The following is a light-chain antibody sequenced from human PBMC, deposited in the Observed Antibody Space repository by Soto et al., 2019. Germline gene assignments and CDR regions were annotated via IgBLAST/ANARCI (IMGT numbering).Light chain of an antibody. V-gene: IGLV1-40*01. CDR2: GDN. CDR1: SSNIGSFYD. J-gene: IGLJ2*01. Sequence: QSVLTQPPSVSGAPGQRVTIPCTGSSSNIGSFYDVHWYQQLPGSVPKLLIYGDNNRPSGVPDRFSGSKSGTSASLAITGLQPEDEADYYCQSYDNSLSHVVFGGGTKLTVL. CDR3: QSYDNSLSHVV.